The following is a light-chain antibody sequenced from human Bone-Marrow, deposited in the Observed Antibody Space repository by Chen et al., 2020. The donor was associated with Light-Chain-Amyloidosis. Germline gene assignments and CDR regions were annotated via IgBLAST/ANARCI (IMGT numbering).Light chain of an antibody. CDR2: RDT. CDR1: DLPTKY. CDR3: QSADSSGTYEVI. V-gene: IGLV3-25*03. Sequence: SYELTQPPLVSVSPGQTARITCSGDDLPTKYAYWYQQKPGQAPVLVIHRDTERPSGISERFSGSSSGKTATLTISGVQAEDEADYHCQSADSSGTYEVIFGGGTKLTVL. J-gene: IGLJ2*01.